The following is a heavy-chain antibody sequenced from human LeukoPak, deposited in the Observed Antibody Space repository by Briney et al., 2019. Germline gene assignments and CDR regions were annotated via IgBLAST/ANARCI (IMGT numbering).Heavy chain of an antibody. J-gene: IGHJ2*01. CDR3: ARHRSQDYSHYYFDL. V-gene: IGHV4-59*08. CDR2: MYYSGST. CDR1: GGSISSYY. Sequence: SETLSLTCTVSGGSISSYYWSWIRQPPGKGLEWIGYMYYSGSTYYNPSLKSRVTISVDMSKNQFSLKLTSVTAADTAVYYCARHRSQDYSHYYFDLWGRGTLVTVSS. D-gene: IGHD4-11*01.